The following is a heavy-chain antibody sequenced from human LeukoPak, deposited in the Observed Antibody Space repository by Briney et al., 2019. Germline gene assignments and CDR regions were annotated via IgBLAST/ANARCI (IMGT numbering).Heavy chain of an antibody. CDR3: ARWRSRARGQYYFDY. CDR2: IYTSGSN. CDR1: GGSISSYY. D-gene: IGHD6-13*01. V-gene: IGHV4-4*07. Sequence: PSETLSLTCTVSGGSISSYYWSWIRQPAGQGLEWIGRIYTSGSNNYNPSLKSRVTMSVDTSKNQFSLKLSSVTAADTAVYYCARWRSRARGQYYFDYWGQGTLVTVSS. J-gene: IGHJ4*02.